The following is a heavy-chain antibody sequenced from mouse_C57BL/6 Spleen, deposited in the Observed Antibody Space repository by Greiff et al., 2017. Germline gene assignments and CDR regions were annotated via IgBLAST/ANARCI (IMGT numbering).Heavy chain of an antibody. CDR2: ISDGGSYT. CDR1: GFTFSSYA. CDR3: ARRREGFAY. J-gene: IGHJ3*01. Sequence: EVKLVESGGGLVKPGGSLKLSCAASGFTFSSYAMSWVRQTPEKRLEWVATISDGGSYTYYPDNVKGRFTISRDNAKNNLYLQMSHLKSEDTAMYYCARRREGFAYWGQGTLVTVSA. V-gene: IGHV5-4*03.